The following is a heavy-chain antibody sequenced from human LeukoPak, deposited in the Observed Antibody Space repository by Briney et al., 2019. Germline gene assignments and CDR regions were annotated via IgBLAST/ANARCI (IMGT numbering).Heavy chain of an antibody. CDR1: GFTFSNYA. V-gene: IGHV3-30*01. CDR2: ITYDGSNK. D-gene: IGHD3-3*01. J-gene: IGHJ4*02. Sequence: GGSLRLSCAASGFTFSNYAMHWVRQAPGKGLEWVAVITYDGSNKYYANSVKGRFTISRDNSKNTLYLQMDSLRAEDTAVYYCARDQGGTFWSGLAYWGQGTLVTVSS. CDR3: ARDQGGTFWSGLAY.